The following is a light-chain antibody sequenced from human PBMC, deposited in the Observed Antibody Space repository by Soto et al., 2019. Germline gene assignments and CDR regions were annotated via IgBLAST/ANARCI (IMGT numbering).Light chain of an antibody. J-gene: IGKJ1*01. CDR1: QSVGTY. CDR2: AAS. Sequence: AILMTQSPSSLYASTGDRVTITCRASQSVGTYLAWYRQKPGKAPNLLIYAASILQSGVPSTFSGSGSGTDFTLTISSLQPEDFATYHCQQYYSDPPTFGRGTKVGFK. CDR3: QQYYSDPPT. V-gene: IGKV1-8*01.